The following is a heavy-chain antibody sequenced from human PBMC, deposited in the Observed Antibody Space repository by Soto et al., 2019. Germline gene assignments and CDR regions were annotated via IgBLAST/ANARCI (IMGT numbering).Heavy chain of an antibody. Sequence: ASVKVSCKASGYPFTGYYIHWVRQAPGQGLEWMGWINPNRGGTSYAQNFQGWVTMTRDTSISTAYMKLSRLISDDTAVYYCARDNCSGGSCYSDARMDVWGQGTTVTVSS. V-gene: IGHV1-2*04. D-gene: IGHD2-15*01. CDR1: GYPFTGYY. J-gene: IGHJ6*02. CDR2: INPNRGGT. CDR3: ARDNCSGGSCYSDARMDV.